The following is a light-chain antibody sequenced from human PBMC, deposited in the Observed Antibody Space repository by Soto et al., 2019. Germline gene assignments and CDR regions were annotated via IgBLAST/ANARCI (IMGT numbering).Light chain of an antibody. J-gene: IGKJ3*01. CDR2: LGS. Sequence: DIVMTQSPLSLPVTPGEPASISCRSSQSLLYSNGYNYLDWYLQKPGQSPQLLIYLGSNRASGVPDRFSGSGSGTDFTLKISRVETEDVGVYYCMQTRQTPFTFGPGTKVYFK. V-gene: IGKV2-28*01. CDR1: QSLLYSNGYNY. CDR3: MQTRQTPFT.